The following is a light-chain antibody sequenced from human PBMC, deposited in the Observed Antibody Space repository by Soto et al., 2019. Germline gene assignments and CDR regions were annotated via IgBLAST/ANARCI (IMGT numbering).Light chain of an antibody. CDR2: GAS. Sequence: ELVLTQSPGTLSLSPGERATLSCRASQRVSNNYLAWYQQKPGQAPRLLIYGASTRATGVPDRFSGTGSGTEFTLTISSLKSEDYAVYYCQQYKSWPPITFGQGTRLEIK. J-gene: IGKJ5*01. CDR1: QRVSNN. V-gene: IGKV3-15*01. CDR3: QQYKSWPPIT.